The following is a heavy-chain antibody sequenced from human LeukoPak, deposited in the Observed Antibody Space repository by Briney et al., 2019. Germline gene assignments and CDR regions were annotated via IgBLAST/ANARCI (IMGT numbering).Heavy chain of an antibody. D-gene: IGHD2-15*01. CDR1: GGSISSSSYY. CDR3: ARDTFCSGGSCYSSLFDY. CDR2: IYYSGST. Sequence: SETLSLTCTVSGGSISSSSYYWGWIRQPPGKGLEWIGSIYYSGSTYYNPSLKSRVTISVDTSKNQFSLKLSSVTAADTAVYYCARDTFCSGGSCYSSLFDYWGQGTLVTVSS. J-gene: IGHJ4*02. V-gene: IGHV4-39*07.